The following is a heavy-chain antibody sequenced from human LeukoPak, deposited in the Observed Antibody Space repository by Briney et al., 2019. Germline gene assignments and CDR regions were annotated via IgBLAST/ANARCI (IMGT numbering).Heavy chain of an antibody. D-gene: IGHD6-13*01. Sequence: GRSLRLSCAASGFTFSSYSMNWVRQPPGNGMEWVSSISSSSSYIFYADSVKGRFTISRDNAKNSLYLQMHSVRAEDTAVYYCARESIMPGYSSKIDRWGRGTLVTVSS. J-gene: IGHJ5*02. V-gene: IGHV3-21*01. CDR1: GFTFSSYS. CDR3: ARESIMPGYSSKIDR. CDR2: ISSSSSYI.